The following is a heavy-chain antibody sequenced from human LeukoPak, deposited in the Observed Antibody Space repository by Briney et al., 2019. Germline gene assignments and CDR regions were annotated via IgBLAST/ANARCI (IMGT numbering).Heavy chain of an antibody. Sequence: PSETLSLTCTVSGGSISSGTYYWGWIRQPPGKGLEWIGSIHYSGITYYNPSLKSRVTTSVDTSENQFSLKLSSVTAADTAVYYCARNRGWYTKDTYYSYYYYMDVWGKGTTVTISS. V-gene: IGHV4-39*01. CDR1: GGSISSGTYY. D-gene: IGHD6-19*01. CDR3: ARNRGWYTKDTYYSYYYYMDV. CDR2: IHYSGIT. J-gene: IGHJ6*03.